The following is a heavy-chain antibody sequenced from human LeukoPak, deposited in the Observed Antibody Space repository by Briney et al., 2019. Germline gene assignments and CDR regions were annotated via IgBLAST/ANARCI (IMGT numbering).Heavy chain of an antibody. CDR2: IYHSGST. J-gene: IGHJ4*02. CDR3: ARDRNGSEVR. D-gene: IGHD3-10*01. CDR1: GGSISSGGYY. Sequence: NSSETLSLTCTVSGGSISSGGYYWSWIRQPPGKGLEWIGYIYHSGSTYYNPSLKSRVTISVDRSKNQFSLKLSSVTAADTAVYYCARDRNGSEVRWGQGTLVTVSS. V-gene: IGHV4-30-2*01.